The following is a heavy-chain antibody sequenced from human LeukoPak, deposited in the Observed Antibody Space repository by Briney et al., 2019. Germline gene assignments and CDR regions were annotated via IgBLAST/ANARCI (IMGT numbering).Heavy chain of an antibody. CDR3: ARDRSSGGLRYFDWLFYP. V-gene: IGHV3-30*03. J-gene: IGHJ5*02. CDR1: GFTFSSYG. CDR2: ISYDASNK. Sequence: GGFLRLSCAASGFTFSSYGMHWVRQAPGKGLEWVAVISYDASNKYYPLSVEGRFTISRDNSENTLYLQMNSVRVEDTAVYYCARDRSSGGLRYFDWLFYPWGQGTLVTVSS. D-gene: IGHD3-9*01.